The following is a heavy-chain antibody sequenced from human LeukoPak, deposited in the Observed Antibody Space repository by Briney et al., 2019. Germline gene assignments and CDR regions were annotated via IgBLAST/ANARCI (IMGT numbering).Heavy chain of an antibody. CDR2: ICPGDSDT. V-gene: IGHV5-51*01. CDR1: GYGFSSYW. J-gene: IGHJ4*02. Sequence: GESLKISCKGLGYGFSSYWIGWGRQMPGKGLEYMGIICPGDSDTRYKQSFQSQVTISADKSITTAYLQLSSLKASDTAMYYCARHTTVGGSLRFDYWGQGTLVSVSS. CDR3: ARHTTVGGSLRFDY. D-gene: IGHD4-23*01.